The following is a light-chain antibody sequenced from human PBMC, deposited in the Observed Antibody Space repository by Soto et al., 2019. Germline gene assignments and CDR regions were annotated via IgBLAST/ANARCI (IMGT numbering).Light chain of an antibody. J-gene: IGKJ1*01. V-gene: IGKV3-15*01. Sequence: LMTQSPATLSLSPWESAALACRDSQSIRRHFAWYQLRPGQAPRVIIYASYTRATGVPARFSGSGSGTEFTLTISSLQSEDFAVYYCQQYNVWPGWTCGQGTQVDIK. CDR1: QSIRRH. CDR3: QQYNVWPGWT. CDR2: ASY.